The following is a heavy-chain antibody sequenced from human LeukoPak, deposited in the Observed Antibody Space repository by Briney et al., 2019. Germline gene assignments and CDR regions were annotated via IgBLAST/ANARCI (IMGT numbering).Heavy chain of an antibody. V-gene: IGHV4-59*06. Sequence: SETLSLTCAVSGGSITSYYWSWIRQPPGKGLEWIGYIYYSGSTYYNPSLKSRVTISVDTSKNQFSLKLSSVTAADTAVYYCARSRPYYYDSSGYYFDYWGQGTLVTVSS. CDR2: IYYSGST. D-gene: IGHD3-22*01. J-gene: IGHJ4*02. CDR1: GGSITSYY. CDR3: ARSRPYYYDSSGYYFDY.